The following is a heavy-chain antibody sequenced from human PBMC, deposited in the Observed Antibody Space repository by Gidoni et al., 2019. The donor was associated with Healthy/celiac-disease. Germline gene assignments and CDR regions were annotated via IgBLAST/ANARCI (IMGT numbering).Heavy chain of an antibody. CDR3: ARLDTAMVTP. J-gene: IGHJ5*02. Sequence: QVQLVQSGAAVKKPGSSVTVSCKASGGTFSSYAISWVRQAPGQGLAWMGGIIPIFGTANDAQKYQGRGTITADESTSTAYMELSSLRSEDTAVYYCARLDTAMVTPWGQGTLVTVSS. CDR1: GGTFSSYA. D-gene: IGHD5-18*01. CDR2: IIPIFGTA. V-gene: IGHV1-69*01.